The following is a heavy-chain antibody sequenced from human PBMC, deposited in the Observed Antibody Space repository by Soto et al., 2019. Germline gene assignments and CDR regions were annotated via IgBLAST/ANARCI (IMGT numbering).Heavy chain of an antibody. Sequence: SETLSLTCTVSGGSISSYYWSWIRQPPGKGLEWIGYIYYSGSTNYNPSLKSRVTISVDTSKNQFSLKLSSVTAADTAVYYCAVGGGNGVYDFWSGYYGDAFDIWGQGTMVTVSS. CDR2: IYYSGST. CDR1: GGSISSYY. V-gene: IGHV4-59*01. CDR3: AVGGGNGVYDFWSGYYGDAFDI. D-gene: IGHD3-3*01. J-gene: IGHJ3*02.